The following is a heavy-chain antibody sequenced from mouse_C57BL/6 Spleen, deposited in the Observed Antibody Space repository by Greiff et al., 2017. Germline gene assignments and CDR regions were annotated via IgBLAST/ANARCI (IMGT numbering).Heavy chain of an antibody. V-gene: IGHV14-3*01. CDR1: GFDIKNYY. J-gene: IGHJ1*03. CDR3: ITTKDWYFDV. Sequence: VQLQQSVAELVRPGASVKLSCTASGFDIKNYYMHWVKQRPEQGLEWIGRIDPAKGNTKYAPKFQGKVTITADTSSNTAYLQLSSLTSEDTAVYYFITTKDWYFDVGGTGATVTVAS. CDR2: IDPAKGNT. D-gene: IGHD1-1*01.